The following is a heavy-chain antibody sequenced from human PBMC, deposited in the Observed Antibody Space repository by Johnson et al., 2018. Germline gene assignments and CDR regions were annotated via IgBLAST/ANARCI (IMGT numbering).Heavy chain of an antibody. CDR3: ARFTGGDWVGTFEV. Sequence: QVQLVESGGGVVQPGRSLRLSCVASGFTFSRHGMHWIRQAPGKGLEWVAVIWYDGSKDYYVESVKGRFTISRDNSKNTPHLQMNSLRAEDTAIYYCARFTGGDWVGTFEVWGQGTIVTVAS. V-gene: IGHV3-33*01. CDR2: IWYDGSKD. J-gene: IGHJ3*01. CDR1: GFTFSRHG. D-gene: IGHD2-21*02.